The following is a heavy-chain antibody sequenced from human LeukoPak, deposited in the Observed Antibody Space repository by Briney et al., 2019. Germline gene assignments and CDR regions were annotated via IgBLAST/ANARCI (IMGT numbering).Heavy chain of an antibody. V-gene: IGHV1-2*02. Sequence: ASVKVSCKASGYTFTGYYMHWVRQAPGQGLEWMGWISPNSGGTNYAQKFQGRVTMTRDTSISTAYMELSRLRSDDTAVYYCAREGWFGELSPPNLDYWGQGTLVTVSS. CDR3: AREGWFGELSPPNLDY. D-gene: IGHD3-10*01. CDR1: GYTFTGYY. CDR2: ISPNSGGT. J-gene: IGHJ4*02.